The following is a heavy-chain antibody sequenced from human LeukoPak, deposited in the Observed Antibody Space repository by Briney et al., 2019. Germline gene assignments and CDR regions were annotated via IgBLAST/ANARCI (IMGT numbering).Heavy chain of an antibody. CDR3: AKQIYLGWFDS. J-gene: IGHJ5*01. D-gene: IGHD7-27*01. CDR1: GFTFSNYG. V-gene: IGHV3-23*01. CDR2: IVAGGST. Sequence: GGSLRLSCAASGFTFSNYGMTWVRQAPGKGLEWVSTIVAGGSTYYAYSVKGRFTISRDNSKKTLYLHMNSLRVEDTAVYYCAKQIYLGWFDSWGQGTLVTVSS.